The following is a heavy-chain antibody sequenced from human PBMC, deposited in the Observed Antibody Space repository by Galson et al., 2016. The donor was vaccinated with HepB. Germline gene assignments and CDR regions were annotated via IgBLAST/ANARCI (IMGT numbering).Heavy chain of an antibody. J-gene: IGHJ4*02. D-gene: IGHD4-17*01. Sequence: SETLSLTCVVSGGSISSTNWWNWVRQPPGKGLEWIGEIYHSGTTNYNPSLQSRFTLSVDKSTNQCSRKLTSLTPADTAVYYWARDQAGEILRRPLRYWGQGTLVTVSS. V-gene: IGHV4-4*02. CDR1: GGSISSTNW. CDR3: ARDQAGEILRRPLRY. CDR2: IYHSGTT.